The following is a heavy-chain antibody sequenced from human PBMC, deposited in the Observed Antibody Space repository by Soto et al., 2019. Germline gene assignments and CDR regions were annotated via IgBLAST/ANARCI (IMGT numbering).Heavy chain of an antibody. CDR3: ARGYYYDSSGYIYDTYYFDY. J-gene: IGHJ4*02. V-gene: IGHV4-59*12. CDR2: IYHSGST. D-gene: IGHD3-22*01. Sequence: SETLSLTCTVSGGSISSYYGSWIRQPPGKGLEWIGYIYHSGSTYYNPSLKSRVTISVDRSKNQFSLKLSSVTAADTAVYYCARGYYYDSSGYIYDTYYFDYWGQGTLVTVSS. CDR1: GGSISSYY.